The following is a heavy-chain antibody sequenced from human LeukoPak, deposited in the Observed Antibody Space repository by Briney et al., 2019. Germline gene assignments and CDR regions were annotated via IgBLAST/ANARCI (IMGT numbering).Heavy chain of an antibody. D-gene: IGHD5-12*01. CDR2: ISGSGDST. CDR1: GFTFSNYG. V-gene: IGHV3-23*01. CDR3: ARDDSSGYEPFDY. J-gene: IGHJ4*02. Sequence: GGTLRLSCAASGFTFSNYGMSWVRQAPGKGLEWVSGISGSGDSTFYADSVKGRFTISRDNSKNTLYLQMNSLRAEDTAVYYCARDDSSGYEPFDYWGQGTLVTVSS.